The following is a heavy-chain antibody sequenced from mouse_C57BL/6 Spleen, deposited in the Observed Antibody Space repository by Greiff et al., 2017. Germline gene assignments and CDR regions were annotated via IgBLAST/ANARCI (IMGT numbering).Heavy chain of an antibody. Sequence: EVQRVESGGGLVKPGGSLKLSCAASGFTFSSYAMSWVRQTPEKRLEWVATISDGGSYTYYPDNVKGRFTISRDNAKNNLYLQMSHLKSEDTAMYYCARDGAYDYDYWGQGTTLTVSS. CDR2: ISDGGSYT. CDR3: ARDGAYDYDY. V-gene: IGHV5-4*01. D-gene: IGHD2-4*01. J-gene: IGHJ2*01. CDR1: GFTFSSYA.